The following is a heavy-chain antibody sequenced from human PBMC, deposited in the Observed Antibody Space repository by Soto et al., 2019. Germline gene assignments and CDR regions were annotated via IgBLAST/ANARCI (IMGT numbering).Heavy chain of an antibody. V-gene: IGHV1-8*01. CDR1: GYTFTSYD. D-gene: IGHD3-16*01. J-gene: IGHJ6*03. CDR2: MNPNSGNT. CDR3: ARVPAGYHLYEYYYMDT. Sequence: ASVKVSCKASGYTFTSYDINWVRQASGQGLEWVGWMNPNSGNTGCAQKFQGRVTMTRTTSITTAYMELSSLTSEDTAVYYCARVPAGYHLYEYYYMDTWCTETAVTVSS.